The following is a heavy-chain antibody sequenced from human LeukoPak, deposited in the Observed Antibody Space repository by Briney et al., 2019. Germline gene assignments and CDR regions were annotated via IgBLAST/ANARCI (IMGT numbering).Heavy chain of an antibody. V-gene: IGHV4-39*07. Sequence: SETLSLTCTVSGGSISRYYWGWIRQPPGKGLEWIGSIYYSGSTYYNPSLKSRVTISVDTSKNQFSLKLSSVTAADTAVYYCASGRGAAISFVSYWGQGTLVTVSS. CDR1: GGSISRYY. D-gene: IGHD2-15*01. CDR2: IYYSGST. CDR3: ASGRGAAISFVSY. J-gene: IGHJ4*02.